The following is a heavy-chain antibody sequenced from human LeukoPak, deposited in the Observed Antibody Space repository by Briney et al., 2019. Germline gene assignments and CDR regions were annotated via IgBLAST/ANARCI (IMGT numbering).Heavy chain of an antibody. D-gene: IGHD3-3*01. V-gene: IGHV3-53*04. CDR1: GFTVSSNY. CDR2: IYSGGST. CDR3: ARSGLYNDDYFDY. J-gene: IGHJ4*02. Sequence: PGGSQRLSCAASGFTVSSNYISWVRQAPGKGLEWVSVIYSGGSTYYADSVKGRFTISRHNSKNTLYLQMNSLRAEDTAVYYCARSGLYNDDYFDYWGQGTLVTVSS.